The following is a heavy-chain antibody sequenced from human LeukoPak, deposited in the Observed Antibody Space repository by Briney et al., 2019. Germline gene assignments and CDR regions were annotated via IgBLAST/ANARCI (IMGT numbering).Heavy chain of an antibody. D-gene: IGHD6-6*01. CDR1: GGTFSSYA. V-gene: IGHV3-7*01. CDR3: ARDRPSSSLSY. J-gene: IGHJ4*02. CDR2: IKQDGSEK. Sequence: GASVKVSCKASGGTFSSYAISWVRQAPGKGLEWVANIKQDGSEKYYVDSVKGRFTISRDSAKNSLYLQMNSLRAEDTAVYYCARDRPSSSLSYWGQGTLVTVSS.